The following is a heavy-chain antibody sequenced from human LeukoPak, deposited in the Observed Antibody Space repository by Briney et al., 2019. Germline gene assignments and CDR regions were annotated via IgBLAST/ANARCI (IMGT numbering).Heavy chain of an antibody. D-gene: IGHD6-13*01. CDR3: ARESPYIAAARLGY. Sequence: GGSLRLSCAASGFTFSSYSMNWVRQAPGKGLEWVSSISSSSSYIYYADSVKGRFTISRDNAKNSLYLQMNSLRAEDTAVYYCARESPYIAAARLGYWGQGTLVTVSS. V-gene: IGHV3-21*01. CDR1: GFTFSSYS. CDR2: ISSSSSYI. J-gene: IGHJ4*02.